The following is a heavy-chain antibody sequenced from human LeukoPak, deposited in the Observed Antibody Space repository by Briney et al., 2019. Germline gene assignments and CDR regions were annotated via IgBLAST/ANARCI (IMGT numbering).Heavy chain of an antibody. CDR3: ARDRYYYDSSARYFDY. V-gene: IGHV4-59*01. J-gene: IGHJ4*02. CDR2: MSYSGST. Sequence: SETLSLTCSVSGGSIGSYYCTWIRQTPGKGLEWIGYMSYSGSTNYNPSLKSRVTISVDTSKNQFSLKLSSVTAADTAVYYCARDRYYYDSSARYFDYWGQGTLVTVSS. CDR1: GGSIGSYY. D-gene: IGHD3-22*01.